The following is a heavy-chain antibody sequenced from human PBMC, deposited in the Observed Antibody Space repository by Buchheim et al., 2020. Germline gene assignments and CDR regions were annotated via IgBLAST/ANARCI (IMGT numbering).Heavy chain of an antibody. CDR1: GIPFSDYA. CDR2: ISNDGSNE. Sequence: QLQLVESGGGVVQPGRSLRLSCAVSGIPFSDYAMHWARQVAGKGLEWVAVISNDGSNEYYAESVKGRFTISRDNSRSTLYLQMNSLRTEDTAVYHCAKAGCSAANCYTNWWGPGTL. V-gene: IGHV3-30*04. D-gene: IGHD2-2*02. J-gene: IGHJ4*02. CDR3: AKAGCSAANCYTNW.